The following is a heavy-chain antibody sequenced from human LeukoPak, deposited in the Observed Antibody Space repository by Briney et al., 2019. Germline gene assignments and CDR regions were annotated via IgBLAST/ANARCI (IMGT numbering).Heavy chain of an antibody. J-gene: IGHJ5*02. CDR1: GFTFSSYW. CDR2: INTDGSST. D-gene: IGHD6-13*01. CDR3: AKDTGSPYSSSWSNWFDP. V-gene: IGHV3-74*01. Sequence: GGSLRLSCAASGFTFSSYWMHWVRQAPGKGLVWVSRINTDGSSTSYADSVKGRFTISRDNAKNTLYLQMNSLRAEDTAVYYCAKDTGSPYSSSWSNWFDPWGQGTLVTVSS.